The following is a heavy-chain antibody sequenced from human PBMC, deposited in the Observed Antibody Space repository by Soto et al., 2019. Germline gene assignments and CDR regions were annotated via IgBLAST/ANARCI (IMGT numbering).Heavy chain of an antibody. V-gene: IGHV4-34*01. CDR1: GGSFRGLY. Sequence: SQTLALTWAVDGGSFRGLYGSCIRQSPGKGLEWIGESNHSGSTNYNPSLKNRVTISVETSKNQSSRRLSSVTAADTAVYYCAREAVLTVYDPKPQWLDPWGQGPLVTV. J-gene: IGHJ5*02. CDR2: SNHSGST. CDR3: AREAVLTVYDPKPQWLDP. D-gene: IGHD2-8*01.